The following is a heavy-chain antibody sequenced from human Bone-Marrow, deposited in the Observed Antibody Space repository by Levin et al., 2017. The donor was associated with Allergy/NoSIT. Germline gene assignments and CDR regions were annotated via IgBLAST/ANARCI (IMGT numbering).Heavy chain of an antibody. CDR3: VRDMVLSDSFDY. V-gene: IGHV1-24*01. D-gene: IGHD2-8*01. Sequence: ASVKVSCKVSGYTLTELSMHWVRQPPGKGPEWMGGFDPEDGERIYAQKFQGRVSMTEDKSTDTAYMELTSLRSEDTAVYYCVRDMVLSDSFDYWGHGTLVTVSS. CDR2: FDPEDGER. J-gene: IGHJ4*03. CDR1: GYTLTELS.